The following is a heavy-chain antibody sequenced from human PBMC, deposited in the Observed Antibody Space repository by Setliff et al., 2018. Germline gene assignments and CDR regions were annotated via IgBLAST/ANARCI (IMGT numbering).Heavy chain of an antibody. J-gene: IGHJ4*02. Sequence: GASVKVSCKASGYTFTKYYMYWVRQAPGQGLEWMGIINISGGTSSYEQKFQGRVTMTRDTSAKIVFMELNGLRSDDTAVYYCARDVTGTYNGRLEYWGLGTLVTVSS. CDR2: INISGGTS. V-gene: IGHV1-46*01. CDR1: GYTFTKYY. D-gene: IGHD1-1*01. CDR3: ARDVTGTYNGRLEY.